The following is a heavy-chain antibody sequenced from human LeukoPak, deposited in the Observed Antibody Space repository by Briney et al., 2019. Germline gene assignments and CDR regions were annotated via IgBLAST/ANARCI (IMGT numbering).Heavy chain of an antibody. Sequence: ASVKVSCKASGYTFTGYYMHWVRQAPRQGLEWMGWINPNSGGTNYAQKFQGRVTMTRDTSISTAYMELSRLRSDDTAVYYCARGTSRDYFDSSGHIDYWGQGTLVTVSS. V-gene: IGHV1-2*02. CDR1: GYTFTGYY. J-gene: IGHJ4*02. CDR2: INPNSGGT. CDR3: ARGTSRDYFDSSGHIDY. D-gene: IGHD3-22*01.